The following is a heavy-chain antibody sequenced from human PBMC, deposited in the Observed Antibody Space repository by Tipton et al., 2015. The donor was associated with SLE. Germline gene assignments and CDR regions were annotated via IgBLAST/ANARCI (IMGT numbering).Heavy chain of an antibody. CDR2: INYSGTT. V-gene: IGHV4-39*07. Sequence: TLSLTCTVSGGSISSSSHYWSWIRQPPGKGLEWIGNINYSGTTYFNPSLKSRVTISVATSKIQFSLRLSSVTAADTAVYYCARAIGANYFHFWGQGTLVTVSS. CDR3: ARAIGANYFHF. CDR1: GGSISSSSHY. J-gene: IGHJ4*02. D-gene: IGHD3-16*01.